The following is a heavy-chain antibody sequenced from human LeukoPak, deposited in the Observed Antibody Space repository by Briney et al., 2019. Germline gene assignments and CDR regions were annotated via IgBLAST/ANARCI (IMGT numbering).Heavy chain of an antibody. J-gene: IGHJ2*01. V-gene: IGHV3-23*01. CDR2: ISGSGGST. CDR3: AKVSSCYRAPCWYFDL. D-gene: IGHD2-15*01. Sequence: GGSLRLSCAASGFTFSSYAMSWVRQAPGKGLEWVSAISGSGGSTYYADSVKGRFTISRDNSKNTLYLQMNSLRAEDTAVYYCAKVSSCYRAPCWYFDLWGRGTLVTVSS. CDR1: GFTFSSYA.